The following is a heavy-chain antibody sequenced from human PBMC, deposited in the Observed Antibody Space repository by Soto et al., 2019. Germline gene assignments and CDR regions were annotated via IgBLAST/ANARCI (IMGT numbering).Heavy chain of an antibody. CDR2: ISSSRSTI. Sequence: EVQLVESGGGLVQPGGSLRLSCAASGFTFSSYSMNWVRQAPGKGLEWVSYISSSRSTIYYADSVKGRFTISRDNAKNSLYLQRNSLRAEETAVYYCARANYYGSPGDFDYWGQGTLVTVSS. CDR3: ARANYYGSPGDFDY. D-gene: IGHD3-10*01. CDR1: GFTFSSYS. J-gene: IGHJ4*02. V-gene: IGHV3-48*01.